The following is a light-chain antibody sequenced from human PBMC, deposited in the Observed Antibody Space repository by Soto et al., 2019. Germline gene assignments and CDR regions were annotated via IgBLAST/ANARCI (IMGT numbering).Light chain of an antibody. V-gene: IGKV3-15*01. CDR3: QQYNNWPTWT. CDR1: RSVVSN. J-gene: IGKJ1*01. Sequence: EIVFTQSPATLSLSQGERPTLSCRCSRSVVSNLAWYQQKPGQDPRLLIYGASPRTTGITARFSGSGSETESTLTISSMQAEDSAVYFCQQYNNWPTWTFGQGTKV. CDR2: GAS.